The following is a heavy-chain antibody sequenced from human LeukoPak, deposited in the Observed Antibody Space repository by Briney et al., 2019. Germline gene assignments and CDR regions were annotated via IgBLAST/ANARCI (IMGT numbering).Heavy chain of an antibody. D-gene: IGHD2-21*01. J-gene: IGHJ5*02. CDR3: APHVLFVRWFDP. CDR2: IYYSGST. CDR1: GSSISSSSYY. V-gene: IGHV4-39*01. Sequence: SETLSLTCTVSGSSISSSSYYWGWIRQPPGKGLEWIGSIYYSGSTYYNPSLKSRVTISVDTSKNQFSLKLSSVTAADTAVYYCAPHVLFVRWFDPWGQGTLVTVSS.